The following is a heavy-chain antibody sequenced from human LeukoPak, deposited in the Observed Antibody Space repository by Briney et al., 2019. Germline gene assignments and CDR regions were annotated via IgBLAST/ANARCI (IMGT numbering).Heavy chain of an antibody. CDR3: ARGIVGATEGFDY. J-gene: IGHJ4*02. V-gene: IGHV4-30-2*01. CDR2: IYHSGST. Sequence: PSQTLSLTCTVSGGSISSGGYYWSWIRQPPGKGLEWIGYIYHSGSTYYNPSLKSRVTISVDRSKNQFSLKLSSVTAADTAVYYCARGIVGATEGFDYWGQGTLVTVSS. D-gene: IGHD1-26*01. CDR1: GGSISSGGYY.